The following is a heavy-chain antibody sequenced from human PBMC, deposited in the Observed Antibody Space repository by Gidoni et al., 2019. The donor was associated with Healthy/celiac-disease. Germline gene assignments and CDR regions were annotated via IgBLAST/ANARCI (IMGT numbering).Heavy chain of an antibody. Sequence: EVQLVESGGGLVQPGGSLRLSCAASGFTFSSYALHWVRQAPGEGLEYGSAISSNGGSTYYANSVKGRFTHAKEKSKNTPDLQRGDLRTEDMAGEFWARDMGRKGYYLRAFCIWGQGTMVTVSS. CDR2: ISSNGGST. V-gene: IGHV3-64*01. CDR3: ARDMGRKGYYLRAFCI. CDR1: GFTFSSYA. D-gene: IGHD3-10*01. J-gene: IGHJ3*02.